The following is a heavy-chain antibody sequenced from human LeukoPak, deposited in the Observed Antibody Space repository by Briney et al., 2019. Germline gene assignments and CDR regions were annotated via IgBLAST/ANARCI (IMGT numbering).Heavy chain of an antibody. CDR3: ARYYDSSGYHIAPFDP. V-gene: IGHV3-21*01. CDR1: GFTFSSYS. J-gene: IGHJ5*02. CDR2: ISSSSSYI. Sequence: PGGSLRLSCAASGFTFSSYSMNWVRQAPGKGLEWVSSISSSSSYIYYADSVKGRFTISRDNAKNSLYPQMNSLRAEDTAVYYCARYYDSSGYHIAPFDPWGRGTLVTVSS. D-gene: IGHD3-22*01.